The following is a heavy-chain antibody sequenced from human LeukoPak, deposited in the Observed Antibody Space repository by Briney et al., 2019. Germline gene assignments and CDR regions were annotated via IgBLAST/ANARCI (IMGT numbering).Heavy chain of an antibody. CDR1: GFTFSSNY. CDR3: ARGHDYDSSVAY. J-gene: IGHJ4*02. CDR2: IYSGGST. D-gene: IGHD3-22*01. V-gene: IGHV3-66*01. Sequence: AGGSLTLSCAASGFTFSSNYMSWVRQAPGKGLEWVSVIYSGGSTYYADSVKGRFTISRDNSKNTVDLQMNSLRAEDTAVYYCARGHDYDSSVAYWGQGTLVTVSS.